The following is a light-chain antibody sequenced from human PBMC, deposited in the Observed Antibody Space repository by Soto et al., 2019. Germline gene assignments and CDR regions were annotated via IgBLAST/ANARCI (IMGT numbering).Light chain of an antibody. V-gene: IGKV1-5*03. Sequence: DIQMTQSPSTLSAFAGDRVTITCRASQSISTWLAWYQQKPGKAPRVLIYKASNLESGVPLRFSGSGSGTEFTLSISSLQPDDYATYYCQQYDSYSRTFGQGTKVEI. CDR2: KAS. CDR3: QQYDSYSRT. CDR1: QSISTW. J-gene: IGKJ1*01.